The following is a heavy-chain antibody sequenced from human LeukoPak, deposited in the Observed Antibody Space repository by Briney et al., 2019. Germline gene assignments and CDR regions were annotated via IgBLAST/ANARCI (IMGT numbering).Heavy chain of an antibody. CDR3: ATEIGSSNQNYYYYGMDV. Sequence: ASVKVSCKPSGYTFTDYYIHWVRQAPGQGLEWMGGFDPEDGETIYAQKFQGRVTMTEDTSTDTAYMELSSLRSEDTAVYYCATEIGSSNQNYYYYGMDVWSQGTTVTVSS. J-gene: IGHJ6*02. CDR2: FDPEDGET. D-gene: IGHD2-2*01. CDR1: GYTFTDYY. V-gene: IGHV1-24*01.